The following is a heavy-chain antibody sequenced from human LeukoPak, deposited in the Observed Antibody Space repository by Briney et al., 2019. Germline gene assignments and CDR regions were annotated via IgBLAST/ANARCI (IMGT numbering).Heavy chain of an antibody. D-gene: IGHD1-1*01. CDR3: AKARSEVQDYFHGRHV. V-gene: IGHV3-23*01. Sequence: GGSLRLFCAASGFTFSNYAMSWVPQAPGKGLECVSGFGKSDDGTLYADSVRARFTISRDNSKNTLYLQMNSLRAEDTAVYYCAKARSEVQDYFHGRHVWGQGTTVIVSS. J-gene: IGHJ6*02. CDR2: FGKSDDGT. CDR1: GFTFSNYA.